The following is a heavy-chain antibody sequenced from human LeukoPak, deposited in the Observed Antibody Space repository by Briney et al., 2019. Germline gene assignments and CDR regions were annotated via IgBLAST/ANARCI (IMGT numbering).Heavy chain of an antibody. CDR1: EFTFSIYA. Sequence: GGSLRLSFAASEFTFSIYATHWVRQAPGKGREWWAVIGYDGSNKYYADSVKGRFTISRDNSQNTLYLQMNSLRAEDTAVYYCARDLGSGWMEGYFDYWGQGTLVTVSS. CDR3: ARDLGSGWMEGYFDY. D-gene: IGHD6-19*01. V-gene: IGHV3-33*01. CDR2: IGYDGSNK. J-gene: IGHJ4*02.